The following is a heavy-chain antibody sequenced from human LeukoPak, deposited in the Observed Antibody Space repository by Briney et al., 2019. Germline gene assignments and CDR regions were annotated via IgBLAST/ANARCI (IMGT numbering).Heavy chain of an antibody. Sequence: SETLSLTCTVSGGSISSFYWSWIRQPPGKGLEWIGYIYYKGNTNYSPSLTSRVTISLDTSKNQFSLKLSSLTAADTAVYYCARSYSSGSYYSPLDPWGQGTLVTVSS. CDR1: GGSISSFY. CDR2: IYYKGNT. V-gene: IGHV4-59*01. CDR3: ARSYSSGSYYSPLDP. J-gene: IGHJ5*02. D-gene: IGHD3-10*01.